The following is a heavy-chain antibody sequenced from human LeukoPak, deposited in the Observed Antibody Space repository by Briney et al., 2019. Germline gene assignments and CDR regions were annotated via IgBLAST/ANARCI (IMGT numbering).Heavy chain of an antibody. CDR1: GFTFSTNA. CDR2: ISGSDGRT. D-gene: IGHD1-14*01. V-gene: IGHV3-23*01. Sequence: AGGSLRLSCAASGFTFSTNAMSWVRQAPGKGPEWVSSISGSDGRTNNADSVKGRFTVSRDESKNTLYLQMNSLRAGDTAVYYCARDGRAWYYWGQGTLVTVSS. CDR3: ARDGRAWYY. J-gene: IGHJ4*02.